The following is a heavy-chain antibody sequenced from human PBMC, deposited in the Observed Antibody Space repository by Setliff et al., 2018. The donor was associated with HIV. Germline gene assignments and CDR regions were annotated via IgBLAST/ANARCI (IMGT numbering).Heavy chain of an antibody. CDR1: GGSISSNKYY. D-gene: IGHD3-16*01. Sequence: PSETLSLTCSVSGGSISSNKYYWSWIRQPPGKGLEWTGSIYHSGKTYYNPSLKSRLTISVDTSKNQFSLKLSSVTAADTAVYYCAKTVVGDSYALPNDGFDIWGQGTMVTVS. CDR3: AKTVVGDSYALPNDGFDI. V-gene: IGHV4-39*01. J-gene: IGHJ3*02. CDR2: IYHSGKT.